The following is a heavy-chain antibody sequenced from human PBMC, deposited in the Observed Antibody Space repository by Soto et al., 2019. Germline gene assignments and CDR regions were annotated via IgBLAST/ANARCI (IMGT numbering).Heavy chain of an antibody. D-gene: IGHD7-27*01. V-gene: IGHV3-30-3*01. J-gene: IGHJ4*02. Sequence: QVQLVESGGGVVQPGRSLRLSCAASGFSFSISPMHWVRQAPGKGPEWVALISYDGTNKFYADSVKGRFTISRYNSKSTLYLQVDSLRAEDAAVYYCARDPKTSGGQNWAFNYFDSWGQGTLVTVSS. CDR1: GFSFSISP. CDR3: ARDPKTSGGQNWAFNYFDS. CDR2: ISYDGTNK.